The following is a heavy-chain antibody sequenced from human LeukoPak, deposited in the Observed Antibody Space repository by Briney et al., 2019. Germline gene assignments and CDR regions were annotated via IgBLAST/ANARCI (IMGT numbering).Heavy chain of an antibody. V-gene: IGHV3-23*01. Sequence: GGSLRLSCAASGFTFSTYAMSWVRQAPGKGLEWVSGISGSGVTTYYTDSVKGRFTISRDNAKNTLYLQIDTMRAEDTAVYYCAKGATTRSTVITYYFDNWGQGALVTVSS. CDR3: AKGATTRSTVITYYFDN. CDR2: ISGSGVTT. D-gene: IGHD4-17*01. CDR1: GFTFSTYA. J-gene: IGHJ4*02.